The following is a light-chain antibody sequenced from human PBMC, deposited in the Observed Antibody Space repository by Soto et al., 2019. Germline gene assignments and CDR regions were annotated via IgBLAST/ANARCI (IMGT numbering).Light chain of an antibody. Sequence: EIVLTQSPGTLSLSPGERATLSCRASQSVSGSYLAWYQQKPGQAPRLLIYGSSSRATGIPDRFSGSGSGTDFALTISGTEPEDLSVYYCQQYGSAACTFGQGTKAQLK. CDR3: QQYGSAACT. CDR1: QSVSGSY. CDR2: GSS. V-gene: IGKV3-20*01. J-gene: IGKJ1*01.